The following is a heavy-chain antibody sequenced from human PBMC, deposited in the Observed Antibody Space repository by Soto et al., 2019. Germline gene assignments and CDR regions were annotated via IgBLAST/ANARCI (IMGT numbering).Heavy chain of an antibody. CDR2: MTPSDGST. Sequence: QLHLVQSGAEVKEPGASVKVSCKTSADIFNNYYMHWVRQAPGQGLEWMGVMTPSDGSTNYAQSXXGRXXMTRXXSXRTVYVELSSLRSEDTAVYYCAKHCGGDCSNGFDIWGQGTKVTVSS. CDR1: ADIFNNYY. CDR3: AKHCGGDCSNGFDI. J-gene: IGHJ3*02. D-gene: IGHD2-21*02. V-gene: IGHV1-46*02.